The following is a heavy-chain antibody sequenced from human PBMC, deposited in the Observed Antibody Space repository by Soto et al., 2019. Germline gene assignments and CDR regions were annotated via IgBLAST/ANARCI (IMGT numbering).Heavy chain of an antibody. Sequence: GGSLRLSCAASGFTFSDYYMSWIRQAPGKGLEWVSYISSSGSTIYYVDSVKGRFTISRDNAKNSLYLQMNSLRAEDTAMYYCARAGLSSGWYGRGDYWGQGTLVTVSS. CDR3: ARAGLSSGWYGRGDY. D-gene: IGHD6-19*01. V-gene: IGHV3-11*01. CDR1: GFTFSDYY. J-gene: IGHJ4*02. CDR2: ISSSGSTI.